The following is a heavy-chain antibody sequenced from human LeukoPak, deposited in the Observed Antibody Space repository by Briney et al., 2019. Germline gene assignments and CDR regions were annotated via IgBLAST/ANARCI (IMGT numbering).Heavy chain of an antibody. CDR1: GYTFSTSG. V-gene: IGHV1-18*01. Sequence: ASVKVSCKASGYTFSTSGIAWVRQAPGEGLEWMGWISPYNGNTDYAQRLQGRVTMTTDTSTNTAYMELRSLRSDDTAVYYCARARVGANLLDVWGKGTTVTVSS. CDR3: ARARVGANLLDV. CDR2: ISPYNGNT. J-gene: IGHJ6*04. D-gene: IGHD1-26*01.